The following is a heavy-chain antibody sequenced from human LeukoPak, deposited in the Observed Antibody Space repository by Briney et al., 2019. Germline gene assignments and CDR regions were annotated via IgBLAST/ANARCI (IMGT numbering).Heavy chain of an antibody. Sequence: LETLSLTCTVSGGSISSSSYYWGWIRQPPGKGLEWIGSIYYSGSTYYNPSLKSRVTISVDTSKNQFSLKLSSVTAADTAVYYCASGGYDFWSGYFPHDAFDIWGQGTMVTVSS. V-gene: IGHV4-39*01. J-gene: IGHJ3*02. CDR3: ASGGYDFWSGYFPHDAFDI. CDR2: IYYSGST. D-gene: IGHD3-3*01. CDR1: GGSISSSSYY.